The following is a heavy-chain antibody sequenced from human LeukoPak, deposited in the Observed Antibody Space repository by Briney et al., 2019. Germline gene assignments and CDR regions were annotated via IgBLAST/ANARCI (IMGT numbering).Heavy chain of an antibody. J-gene: IGHJ4*02. CDR3: ASYYSSLAEVDY. V-gene: IGHV4-30-2*01. CDR1: GGSISSGGYY. D-gene: IGHD6-13*01. CDR2: IYHSGST. Sequence: PSETLSLTCTVSGGSISSGGYYWSWIRQPPGKGLEWIGYIYHSGSTYYNPSLKSRVTISVDRSKNQLSLKLSSVTAADTAVYYCASYYSSLAEVDYWGQGTLVTVSS.